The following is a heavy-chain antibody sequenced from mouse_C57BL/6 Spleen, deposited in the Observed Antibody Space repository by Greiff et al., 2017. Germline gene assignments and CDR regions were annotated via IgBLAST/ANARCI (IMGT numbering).Heavy chain of an antibody. CDR2: IDPSDSYT. J-gene: IGHJ2*01. CDR3: ARRGLYDYDGGFDY. Sequence: VQLQQPGAELVMPGASVKLSCKASGYTFTSYWMHWVKQRPGQGLEWIGEIDPSDSYTNYNQKFKGKSTLTVDKSSSTASMQLSSLTSEDSAVYYCARRGLYDYDGGFDYWGQGTTLTVSS. CDR1: GYTFTSYW. V-gene: IGHV1-69*01. D-gene: IGHD2-4*01.